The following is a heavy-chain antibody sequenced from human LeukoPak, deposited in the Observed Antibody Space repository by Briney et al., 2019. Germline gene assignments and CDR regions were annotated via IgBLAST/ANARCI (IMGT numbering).Heavy chain of an antibody. V-gene: IGHV1-2*02. CDR1: GYTFNGFY. Sequence: ASVKVSCKASGYTFNGFYLHLVRQAPGQALERMGWINPNSGGTNYAQKFQGRVTMTRDTSISTAYMELSRLRSDDTAVYYCARWMATVTTPDYWGQGTLVTVSS. CDR2: INPNSGGT. D-gene: IGHD4-11*01. CDR3: ARWMATVTTPDY. J-gene: IGHJ4*02.